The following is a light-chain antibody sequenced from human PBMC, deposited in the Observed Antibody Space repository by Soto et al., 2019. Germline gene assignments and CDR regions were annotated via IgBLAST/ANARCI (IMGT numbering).Light chain of an antibody. J-gene: IGKJ4*01. CDR1: QSISSS. CDR2: AAS. Sequence: DIQMTQSPSSLSASVGDRVTITCRASQSISSSLNWYHQKPGKAPKLLIYAASSLHSGVPSRFSGSGSGTDFTLTISSLQPEDFATYYCQQSYSAPRTFGGGTKVEIK. CDR3: QQSYSAPRT. V-gene: IGKV1-39*01.